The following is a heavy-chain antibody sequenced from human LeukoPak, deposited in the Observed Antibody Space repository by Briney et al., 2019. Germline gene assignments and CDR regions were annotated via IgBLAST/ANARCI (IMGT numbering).Heavy chain of an antibody. J-gene: IGHJ4*02. V-gene: IGHV5-51*01. CDR3: ARHGVAAADKTDY. Sequence: GESLKISCKGSGYSFTSHWIGWVRQMPGRGLEWMGIIYPGDSDTRYSPSFQGQVTISADKSISTAYLQWSSLKASDTAMYYCARHGVAAADKTDYWGQGTLVTVSS. CDR1: GYSFTSHW. CDR2: IYPGDSDT. D-gene: IGHD6-13*01.